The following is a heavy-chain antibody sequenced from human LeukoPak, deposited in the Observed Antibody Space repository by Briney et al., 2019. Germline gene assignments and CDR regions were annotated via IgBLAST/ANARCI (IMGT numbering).Heavy chain of an antibody. CDR2: IKQDGSEK. J-gene: IGHJ4*02. V-gene: IGHV3-7*05. CDR1: GFTFSSYA. CDR3: ARFGSTSRTYDY. Sequence: GGSLRLSCAASGFTFSSYAMSWVRQAPGKGLEWVANIKQDGSEKYYADSVKGRFTISRDNAKNSLYLEMNSLRAEDTAMYYCARFGSTSRTYDYWGQGTLVTVSS. D-gene: IGHD2-2*01.